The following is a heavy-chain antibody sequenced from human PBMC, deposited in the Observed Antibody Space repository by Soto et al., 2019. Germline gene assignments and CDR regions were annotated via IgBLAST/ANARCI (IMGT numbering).Heavy chain of an antibody. CDR1: GFTFSTYA. Sequence: GSLRLSCAASGFTFSTYAMSWVRQAPGKGLECVSRISDNGDITFYADSVKGRFTISRDNSKNTMYLQMNSLRAEDTAVYYCARDSPHVDYDILTRYYDYWGQGTLVTVSS. D-gene: IGHD3-9*01. V-gene: IGHV3-23*01. CDR2: ISDNGDIT. CDR3: ARDSPHVDYDILTRYYDY. J-gene: IGHJ4*02.